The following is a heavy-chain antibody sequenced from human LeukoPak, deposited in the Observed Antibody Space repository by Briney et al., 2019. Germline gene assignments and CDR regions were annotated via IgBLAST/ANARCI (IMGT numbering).Heavy chain of an antibody. Sequence: GGSLRLSCAASGFTFSSYAMHWVRQAPGKGLEWVAVISYDGSNKYYADSVKGRFTISRDNSKNTLYLQMNSLRAEDTAVYYCARDRKPYYYYYMDVWGKGTTVTVSS. CDR3: ARDRKPYYYYYMDV. CDR1: GFTFSSYA. CDR2: ISYDGSNK. J-gene: IGHJ6*03. V-gene: IGHV3-30*04.